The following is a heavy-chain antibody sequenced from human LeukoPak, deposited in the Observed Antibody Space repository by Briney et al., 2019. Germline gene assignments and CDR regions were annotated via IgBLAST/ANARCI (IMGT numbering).Heavy chain of an antibody. CDR2: ISGSGGST. Sequence: GGSLRLSCAASGFTFSSYAMSWVRQAPGKGLECVSAISGSGGSTYYADSVKGRFTISRDNSKNTLYLQVNSLRAEDTAVYYCAKDLPSVSGENYDFWSGYYYYGMDVWGQGTTVTVSS. CDR3: AKDLPSVSGENYDFWSGYYYYGMDV. CDR1: GFTFSSYA. J-gene: IGHJ6*02. V-gene: IGHV3-23*01. D-gene: IGHD3-3*01.